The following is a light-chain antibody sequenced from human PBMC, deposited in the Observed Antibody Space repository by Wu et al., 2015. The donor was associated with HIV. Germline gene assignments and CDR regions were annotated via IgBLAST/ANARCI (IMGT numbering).Light chain of an antibody. CDR1: QSVSSS. Sequence: EIVLTQSPATLSLSPGERVTLSCRASQSVSSSLAWYQQKPGQAPRLLIYEASIRATGIPARFSGSGSRTDFTLTISSLEPEDFAVYYCQQRSDWPQWTFGQGTKVEVK. CDR3: QQRSDWPQWT. CDR2: EAS. V-gene: IGKV3-11*01. J-gene: IGKJ1*01.